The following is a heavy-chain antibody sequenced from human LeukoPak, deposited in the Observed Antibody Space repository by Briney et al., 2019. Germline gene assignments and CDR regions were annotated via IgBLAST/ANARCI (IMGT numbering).Heavy chain of an antibody. CDR3: ARMVVTAAFDY. CDR2: INPSGGST. J-gene: IGHJ4*02. Sequence: ASVKVSCKVSGYTLNELSMHWVRQAPRKGLEWMGIINPSGGSTSYAQKFQGRVTMTRDTSTSTVYMALSSLRSEDTAVYYCARMVVTAAFDYWGQGTLVTVSS. D-gene: IGHD2-21*02. CDR1: GYTLNELS. V-gene: IGHV1-46*02.